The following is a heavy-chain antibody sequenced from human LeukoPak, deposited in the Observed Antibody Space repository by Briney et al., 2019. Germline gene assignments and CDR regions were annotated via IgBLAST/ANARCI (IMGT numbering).Heavy chain of an antibody. CDR3: VRQMDEGLDI. D-gene: IGHD2-2*03. J-gene: IGHJ3*02. Sequence: PGGSLRLSCAASGFTYSSYEMNWVRQAPGKGLEWVAAISYDGTKTYYADSVKGRITISRDNFKNALHLQMNSLRAEDTAVYYCVRQMDEGLDIWGQGTMVTVSS. CDR2: ISYDGTKT. V-gene: IGHV3-30*04. CDR1: GFTYSSYE.